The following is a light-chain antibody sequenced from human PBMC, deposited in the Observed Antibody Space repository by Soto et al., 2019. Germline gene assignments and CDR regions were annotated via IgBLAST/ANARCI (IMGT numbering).Light chain of an antibody. CDR3: QQRSNCPLT. Sequence: EIVLTQSPTTLSLSPGERATLSCRASQSINSHLAWYQQKPGQAPRLLMYDASNRATDIPARFSGSGSGTDFTLTISSLDPEDFAVYYCQQRSNCPLTFGGGTKVEIK. V-gene: IGKV3-11*01. J-gene: IGKJ4*02. CDR1: QSINSH. CDR2: DAS.